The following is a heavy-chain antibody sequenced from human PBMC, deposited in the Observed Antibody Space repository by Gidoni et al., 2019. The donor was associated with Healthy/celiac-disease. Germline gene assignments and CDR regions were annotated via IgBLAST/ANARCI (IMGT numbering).Heavy chain of an antibody. V-gene: IGHV1-69*01. J-gene: IGHJ4*02. D-gene: IGHD2-21*02. CDR3: ARDEQPYGGNSL. CDR1: GSNFSIYA. CDR2: IITIFGTS. Sequence: QVQLVQSGAEVKKPGSSVKVSFKASGSNFSIYAISWVRQAPGQGLEWMGGIITIFGTSNYEQKFQGRVTITADESTSTAYMELSSLRSEDTAVYYCARDEQPYGGNSLWGQGTLVTVSS.